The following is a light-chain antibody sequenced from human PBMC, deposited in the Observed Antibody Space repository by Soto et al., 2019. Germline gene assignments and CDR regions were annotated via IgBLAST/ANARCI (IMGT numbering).Light chain of an antibody. J-gene: IGKJ1*01. CDR1: QSVSSSY. Sequence: EIVLTQSPGTLSLPPGERATLSCRASQSVSSSYLAWYQQKPGQAPRLLIYGASTRATGIPARFSGSGSGTDFTLTISRLEPEDFAVYYCQQYGSSPPWTFGQGTKVDIK. V-gene: IGKV3-20*01. CDR3: QQYGSSPPWT. CDR2: GAS.